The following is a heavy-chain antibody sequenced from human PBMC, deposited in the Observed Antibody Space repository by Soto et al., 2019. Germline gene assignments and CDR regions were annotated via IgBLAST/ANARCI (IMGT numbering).Heavy chain of an antibody. J-gene: IGHJ6*02. V-gene: IGHV3-30-3*01. Sequence: GGSLRLSCAASGFTFSSYAMHWVRQAPGKGLEWVAVISYDGSNKYYADSVKGRFTISRDNSKNTLYLQMNSLRAEDTAVYYCARDLLRVSWDRFTRDYYYYGMDVWGQGTTVTVSS. CDR3: ARDLLRVSWDRFTRDYYYYGMDV. CDR2: ISYDGSNK. CDR1: GFTFSSYA. D-gene: IGHD2-15*01.